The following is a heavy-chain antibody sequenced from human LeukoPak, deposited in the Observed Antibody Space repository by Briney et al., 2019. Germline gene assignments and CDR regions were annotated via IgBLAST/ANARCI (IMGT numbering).Heavy chain of an antibody. CDR2: ISGSGDSP. V-gene: IGHV3-23*01. Sequence: PGGSLRLSCAASGFTFSPYAMAWVRLAPGKGLEWVSTISGSGDSPYYADSVRGRFTISRDNSKNTLYLQMDSLRVEDTAMYYCAKANWVSNTDAVWWGQGTRVTVSS. CDR3: AKANWVSNTDAVW. CDR1: GFTFSPYA. J-gene: IGHJ4*02. D-gene: IGHD7-27*01.